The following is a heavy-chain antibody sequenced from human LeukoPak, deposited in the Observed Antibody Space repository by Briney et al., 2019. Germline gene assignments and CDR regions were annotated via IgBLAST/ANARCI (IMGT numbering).Heavy chain of an antibody. CDR2: LYHSGTA. D-gene: IGHD5-24*01. V-gene: IGHV4-38-2*02. CDR3: ARTIRKHFDY. CDR1: GYSIINNYY. J-gene: IGHJ4*02. Sequence: SETLSLTCTVSGYSIINNYYWGWLRQPPGQGLEWIVSLYHSGTAFYNSSLKSRLAISVDTSRNQFSLHLSSVTAADTAVYYCARTIRKHFDYWGQGTLVTVSS.